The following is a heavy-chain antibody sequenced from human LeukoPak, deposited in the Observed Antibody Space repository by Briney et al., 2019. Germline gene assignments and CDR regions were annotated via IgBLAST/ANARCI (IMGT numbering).Heavy chain of an antibody. Sequence: PSETLSLTCAVSGSSISSGGYSWSWIRQPPGKGLEWIGYIYHSGSTYYNPSLKSRVTISVDRSKNQFSLKLSSVTAADTAVYYCARESHWYFDLWGRGTLVTVSS. CDR2: IYHSGST. CDR1: GSSISSGGYS. V-gene: IGHV4-30-2*01. CDR3: ARESHWYFDL. J-gene: IGHJ2*01.